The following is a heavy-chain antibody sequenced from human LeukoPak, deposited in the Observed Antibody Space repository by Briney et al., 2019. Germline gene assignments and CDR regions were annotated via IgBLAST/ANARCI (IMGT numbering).Heavy chain of an antibody. D-gene: IGHD3-22*01. Sequence: GGSLRLSCAGSGISFSNYGMSWVRQAPGKGLEWVAGISGSGGRTNYADSVKGRCTTSRDNPKNTLYLQMNRLRAEDTAVYFCPKRGVVSRVILVGFHKEAYYFDSWGQGALVTVSS. CDR2: ISGSGGRT. V-gene: IGHV3-23*01. CDR3: PKRGVVSRVILVGFHKEAYYFDS. J-gene: IGHJ4*02. CDR1: GISFSNYG.